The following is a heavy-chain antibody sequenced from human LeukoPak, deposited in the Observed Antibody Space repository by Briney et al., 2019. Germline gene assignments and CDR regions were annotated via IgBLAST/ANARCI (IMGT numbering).Heavy chain of an antibody. J-gene: IGHJ4*02. CDR3: ARDETGWSRDY. CDR2: ISGSGSHT. Sequence: GGSLRLSCAASGFTFSSYSMSWVRQAPGKGLEWVSSISGSGSHTYFAESLKGRFTISRDNAKNSLFLEMNSLRAEDTAVYHCARDETGWSRDYWGQGTLVTVSS. CDR1: GFTFSSYS. V-gene: IGHV3-21*01. D-gene: IGHD2-15*01.